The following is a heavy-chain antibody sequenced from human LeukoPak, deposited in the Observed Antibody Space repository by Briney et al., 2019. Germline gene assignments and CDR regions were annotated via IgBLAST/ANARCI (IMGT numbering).Heavy chain of an antibody. CDR2: IYSGGST. V-gene: IGHV3-53*01. D-gene: IGHD2/OR15-2a*01. Sequence: PGGSLRLSCAASGFTVSSNYMSWVRQAPGKGLEWVSVIYSGGSTYYADSVRGRFTISRDNSNNTLCLQMNSLRSEDTAVYYCARNRPYDYWGQGTLVTVSS. CDR1: GFTVSSNY. J-gene: IGHJ4*02. CDR3: ARNRPYDY.